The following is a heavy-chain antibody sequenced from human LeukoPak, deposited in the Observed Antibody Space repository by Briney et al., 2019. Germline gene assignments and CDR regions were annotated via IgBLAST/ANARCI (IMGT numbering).Heavy chain of an antibody. V-gene: IGHV3-33*01. CDR1: GFTFSSYG. CDR2: IWCDGSNN. D-gene: IGHD6-25*01. J-gene: IGHJ4*02. Sequence: GRSLRLSCAASGFTFSSYGMHWVRQAPGKGLEWVAVIWCDGSNNYYADSVKGRFTVSRDNSKNTLYLQMNSLRAEDTAVYYFVGGLSGLIAAPIDYSGERTLVTVSS. CDR3: VGGLSGLIAAPIDY.